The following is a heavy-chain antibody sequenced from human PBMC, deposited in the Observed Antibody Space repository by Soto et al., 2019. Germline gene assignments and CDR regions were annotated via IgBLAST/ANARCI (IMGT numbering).Heavy chain of an antibody. CDR1: GFTFSSYS. J-gene: IGHJ4*02. CDR2: ISSSSSYI. D-gene: IGHD2-21*02. CDR3: ARVIQYCGGDCSAVFDY. V-gene: IGHV3-21*01. Sequence: EVQLVESGGGLVKPGGSLRLSCAASGFTFSSYSMNWVRQAPGKGLEWDSSISSSSSYIYYADSVKGRFTISRDNAKNSLYLQMNSLRAEDTVVYDCARVIQYCGGDCSAVFDYWGQGTLVTVSS.